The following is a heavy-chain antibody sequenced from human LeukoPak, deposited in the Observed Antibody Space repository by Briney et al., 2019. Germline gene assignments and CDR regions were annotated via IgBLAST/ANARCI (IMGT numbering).Heavy chain of an antibody. V-gene: IGHV1-46*01. CDR2: INPSGGNT. CDR3: ARSEVISSWYLASIYYFDY. D-gene: IGHD6-13*01. Sequence: ASVKVSCKASGYTFTSYYMHWVRQAPGQGLEWMGIINPSGGNTNYAQKFQGRVTMTRDTSISTAYMELSSLRSEDTAVYYCARSEVISSWYLASIYYFDYWGQGTLVTVSS. CDR1: GYTFTSYY. J-gene: IGHJ4*02.